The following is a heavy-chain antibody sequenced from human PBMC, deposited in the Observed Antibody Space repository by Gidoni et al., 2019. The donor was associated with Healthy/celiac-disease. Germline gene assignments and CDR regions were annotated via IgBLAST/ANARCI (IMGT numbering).Heavy chain of an antibody. Sequence: EVQLLESGGGLVQPGGSLRLSCAASGFTVSSNAMSWVRQAPGKGLGLVSVISCSGGSTYYSDSVKGRFTISSDNSNNTLYLQMNSLRAEDTAVYDCANDPAQVAVAGPVYPWGQGTLVTVSS. CDR3: ANDPAQVAVAGPVYP. CDR1: GFTVSSNA. J-gene: IGHJ5*02. V-gene: IGHV3-23*01. CDR2: ISCSGGST. D-gene: IGHD6-19*01.